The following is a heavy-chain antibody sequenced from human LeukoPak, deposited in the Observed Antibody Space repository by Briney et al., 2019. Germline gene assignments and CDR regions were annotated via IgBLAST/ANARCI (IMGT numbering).Heavy chain of an antibody. D-gene: IGHD2-2*01. CDR1: GGTFSSYT. J-gene: IGHJ6*02. Sequence: SVKVSCKASGGTFSSYTISWVRQAPGQGLEGMGRIIPILGIANYAQKFQGRVTITADKSTSTAYMELSSLRSEDTAVYYCASRNVRIGYCSSTSCPRDYYYYGMDVWGQGTTVTVSS. CDR3: ASRNVRIGYCSSTSCPRDYYYYGMDV. CDR2: IIPILGIA. V-gene: IGHV1-69*02.